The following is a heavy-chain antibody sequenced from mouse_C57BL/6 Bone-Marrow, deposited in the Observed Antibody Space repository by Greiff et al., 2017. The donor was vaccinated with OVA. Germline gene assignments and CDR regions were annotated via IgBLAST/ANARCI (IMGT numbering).Heavy chain of an antibody. CDR2: IYPGSGST. CDR1: GYTFTSYW. CDR3: ARGLRLPFDY. D-gene: IGHD3-2*02. J-gene: IGHJ2*01. V-gene: IGHV1-55*01. Sequence: QVQLQQPGAELVKPGASVKMSCKASGYTFTSYWITWVKPRPGQGLEWIGDIYPGSGSTNYNEKFKSKATLTVDTSSSTSYMQLSSMTSEDSAVYYCARGLRLPFDYWGQGTTLTVSS.